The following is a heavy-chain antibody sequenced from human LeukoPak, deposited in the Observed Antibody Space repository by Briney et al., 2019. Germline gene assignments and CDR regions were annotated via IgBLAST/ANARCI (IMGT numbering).Heavy chain of an antibody. CDR1: GGSISSYY. Sequence: SETLSLTCTVSGGSISSYYWSWIRQPPGKGLEWIGYIYYSGSTNYNPSLKSRVTISVDRSKNQFSLKLSSVTAADTAVYYCARGTGYSSNWYDYWGQGTLVTVSS. V-gene: IGHV4-59*12. CDR2: IYYSGST. CDR3: ARGTGYSSNWYDY. J-gene: IGHJ5*01. D-gene: IGHD6-13*01.